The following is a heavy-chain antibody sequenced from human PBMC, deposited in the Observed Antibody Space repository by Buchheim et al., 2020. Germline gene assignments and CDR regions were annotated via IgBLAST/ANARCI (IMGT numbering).Heavy chain of an antibody. Sequence: QVQLVESGGGVVQPGRSLRLSCVASGFISTNYGIHWVRQTPGKGLEWVAVVSYDGSNAYYADSVQGRFTVSRDNSKNTLYLQMNSLRAEDTAVYYCAKDLDTAMVYYYYGMDVWGQGTT. CDR3: AKDLDTAMVYYYYGMDV. J-gene: IGHJ6*02. CDR1: GFISTNYG. V-gene: IGHV3-30*18. CDR2: VSYDGSNA. D-gene: IGHD5-18*01.